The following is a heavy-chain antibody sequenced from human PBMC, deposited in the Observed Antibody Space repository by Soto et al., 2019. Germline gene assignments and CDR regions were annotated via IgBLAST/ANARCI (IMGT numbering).Heavy chain of an antibody. Sequence: SGGSLRLSCAASGFSFSDYYMSWIRQAPGKGLEWVSYISFSDNSIYYADSVKGRFTISRDNAKSSLYLQMNSLRAEDTAVYYCARDIEPPGLCFDDWGQGTLVTVSS. D-gene: IGHD6-13*01. V-gene: IGHV3-11*01. J-gene: IGHJ4*02. CDR3: ARDIEPPGLCFDD. CDR1: GFSFSDYY. CDR2: ISFSDNSI.